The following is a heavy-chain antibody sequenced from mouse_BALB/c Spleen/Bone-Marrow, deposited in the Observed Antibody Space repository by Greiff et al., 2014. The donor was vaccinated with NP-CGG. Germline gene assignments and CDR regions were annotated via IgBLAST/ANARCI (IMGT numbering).Heavy chain of an antibody. CDR2: INPYNDGT. CDR1: GYTFTSYV. V-gene: IGHV1-14*01. Sequence: EVKLQESGPELVKPGASVKMSCKASGYTFTSYVMHWVKQKPGQGLEWIGYINPYNDGTKYNEKFKAKATLTSDKSSSTAYMELSSLTSEDSAVYYCAREGVDYFDYWGQGTTLTVSS. J-gene: IGHJ2*01. CDR3: AREGVDYFDY.